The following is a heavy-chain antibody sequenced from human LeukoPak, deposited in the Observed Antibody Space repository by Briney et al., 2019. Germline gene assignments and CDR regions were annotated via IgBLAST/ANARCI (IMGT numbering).Heavy chain of an antibody. CDR3: ARRKEMDY. Sequence: GGWLRLSRAASGVTLSSYVMSWVRPAPGTGGEGGSIISGSSASTYYASFVKGRFTTSRDNSTNTLYLQMKSLRAEYTAIYYSARRKEMDYWGQGTLVTVSS. J-gene: IGHJ4*02. CDR1: GVTLSSYV. CDR2: ISGSSAST. V-gene: IGHV3-23*01.